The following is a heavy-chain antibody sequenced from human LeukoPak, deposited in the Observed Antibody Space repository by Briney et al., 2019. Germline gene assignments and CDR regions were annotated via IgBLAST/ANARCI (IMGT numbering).Heavy chain of an antibody. CDR3: AKDTSPLVAGTEAFDY. V-gene: IGHV3-9*01. J-gene: IGHJ4*02. CDR1: GFTFDDYA. D-gene: IGHD6-19*01. Sequence: GGSLRLSCAASGFTFDDYAMHWVRQAPGKGLEWVSGISWNSVTPDYADSVKGRFTISRDNAKNSLYLQMNSLRAEDTAFYYCAKDTSPLVAGTEAFDYWGQGTLVTVSS. CDR2: ISWNSVTP.